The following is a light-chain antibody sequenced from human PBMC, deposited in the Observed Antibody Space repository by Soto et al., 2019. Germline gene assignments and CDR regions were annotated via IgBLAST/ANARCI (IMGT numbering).Light chain of an antibody. Sequence: SYELTQPPSVSVAPGKTARMTCGGNNIGSKSVHWYQQKPGQAPVLVIYYDSDRPSGIPERFSGSNSGNTATLTISRVEAGDEADYYCQVWDSSSDHPGWVFGGGTKVTVL. CDR2: YDS. CDR1: NIGSKS. V-gene: IGLV3-21*04. CDR3: QVWDSSSDHPGWV. J-gene: IGLJ3*02.